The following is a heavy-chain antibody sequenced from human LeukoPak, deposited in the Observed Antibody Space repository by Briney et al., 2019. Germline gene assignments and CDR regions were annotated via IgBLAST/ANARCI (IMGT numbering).Heavy chain of an antibody. D-gene: IGHD3-10*01. CDR1: GYTFTSYG. V-gene: IGHV1-18*04. Sequence: ASVKVSCKASGYTFTSYGISWVRQAPGQGLEWMGWISAYNGNTNYAQKFQGRVTMTTDTSTSTAYMELRSLRSDDTAVYYCARDARVLLWFGELFDYWGQGTLVTVSS. J-gene: IGHJ4*02. CDR2: ISAYNGNT. CDR3: ARDARVLLWFGELFDY.